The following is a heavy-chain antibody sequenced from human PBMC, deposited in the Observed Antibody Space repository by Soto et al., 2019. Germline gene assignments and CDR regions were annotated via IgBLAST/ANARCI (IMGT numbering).Heavy chain of an antibody. CDR1: GHTLTEFS. J-gene: IGHJ4*02. Sequence: ASVKVSCKISGHTLTEFSIHWVRQAPGEGLEWMGGFDPEGGEAIYGKKWYGIVTVTEGTVTDTAYMEQSGLQYDDKVVYYGATPTTLRGAMISNINFDLWGQGTMVTV. V-gene: IGHV1-24*01. CDR3: ATPTTLRGAMISNINFDL. D-gene: IGHD3-10*01. CDR2: FDPEGGEA.